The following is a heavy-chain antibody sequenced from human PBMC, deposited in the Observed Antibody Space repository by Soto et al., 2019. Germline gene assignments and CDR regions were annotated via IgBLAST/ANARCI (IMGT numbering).Heavy chain of an antibody. D-gene: IGHD3-10*01. V-gene: IGHV2-5*01. CDR2: IYWHDDK. J-gene: IGHJ4*02. CDR1: GFSLSTSGVG. Sequence: QITLKESGPTLVKPTQTLTLTCTFSGFSLSTSGVGVGWIRQPPGKAVEWLAVIYWHDDKRYSPTPKSRLTITKDTSKNQVVLTMTNMDPVDTATYFCAHHPYYGLGSYSFDYWGQGTLVTVSS. CDR3: AHHPYYGLGSYSFDY.